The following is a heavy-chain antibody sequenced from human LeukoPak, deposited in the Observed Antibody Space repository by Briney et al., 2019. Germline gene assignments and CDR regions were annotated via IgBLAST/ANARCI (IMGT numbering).Heavy chain of an antibody. Sequence: GGSLRLSCAASGFTLSSYWMHWLRQAPGKGLVWVSRINSDGSSISYADSVKGRFTISRDNAKNTLYLQMNSLRAEDTAVYYCARAGSSGWDYWGQGTLVTVSS. CDR3: ARAGSSGWDY. CDR1: GFTLSSYW. D-gene: IGHD6-19*01. J-gene: IGHJ4*02. V-gene: IGHV3-74*01. CDR2: INSDGSSI.